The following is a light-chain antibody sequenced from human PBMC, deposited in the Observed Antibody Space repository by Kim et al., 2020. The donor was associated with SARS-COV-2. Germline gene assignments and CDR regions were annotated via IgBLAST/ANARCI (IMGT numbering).Light chain of an antibody. CDR1: QSVSSIY. Sequence: SPGERATLSCRASQSVSSIYIAWYQQKPGQAPRLLIYGASNRATGTPDRFSGSGSGTDFSLTISSLEPDDFAVYYCQQCDALPLTFGGGTKVDIK. CDR2: GAS. V-gene: IGKV3-20*01. J-gene: IGKJ4*01. CDR3: QQCDALPLT.